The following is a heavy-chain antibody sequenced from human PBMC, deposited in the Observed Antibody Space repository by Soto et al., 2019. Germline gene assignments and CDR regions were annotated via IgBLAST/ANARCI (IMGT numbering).Heavy chain of an antibody. CDR2: ISGSGGST. CDR1: GFTFSSYA. Sequence: EVQLLESGGGLVQPGGSLRLSCAASGFTFSSYAMSWVRQAPGKGLEWVSAISGSGGSTYYADSVKGRFTISRDNSKNTLYRQMNSLRAEDTAVYYCARITVTTPVGGLDVWCQGTTVTVSS. D-gene: IGHD4-4*01. J-gene: IGHJ6*02. CDR3: ARITVTTPVGGLDV. V-gene: IGHV3-23*01.